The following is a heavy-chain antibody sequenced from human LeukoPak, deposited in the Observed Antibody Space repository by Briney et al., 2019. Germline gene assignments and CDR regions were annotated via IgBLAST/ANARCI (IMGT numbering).Heavy chain of an antibody. J-gene: IGHJ3*02. D-gene: IGHD6-13*01. Sequence: PGGSLRLSCAASGFTFSSYAMHWVRQAPGKGLEWVAVISYDGSNKYYADSVKGRFTISRDNSKNTLYLQMNSLRAEDTAVYYCARGDIAAAHDAFDIWGQGTMVTVSS. CDR1: GFTFSSYA. CDR2: ISYDGSNK. CDR3: ARGDIAAAHDAFDI. V-gene: IGHV3-30-3*01.